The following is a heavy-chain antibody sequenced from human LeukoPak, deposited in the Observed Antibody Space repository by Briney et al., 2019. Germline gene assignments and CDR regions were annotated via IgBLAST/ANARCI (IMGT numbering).Heavy chain of an antibody. CDR2: MNPNSGNT. D-gene: IGHD6-13*01. J-gene: IGHJ4*02. V-gene: IGHV1-8*01. CDR1: GYTFTSYD. Sequence: GASVKVSCKASGYTFTSYDIKWVRQATGQGLEWMGWMNPNSGNTGYAQKFQGRVTMTRNTSISTAYMELSSLRSEDTAVYYCARGRYSSSWYTGGFDYWGQGILVTVSS. CDR3: ARGRYSSSWYTGGFDY.